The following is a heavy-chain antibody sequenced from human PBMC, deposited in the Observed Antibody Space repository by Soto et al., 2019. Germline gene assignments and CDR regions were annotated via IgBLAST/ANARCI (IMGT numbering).Heavy chain of an antibody. CDR2: IYPGDSDT. V-gene: IGHV5-51*01. J-gene: IGHJ5*02. CDR3: ARGPGYYDSSGYLIPVDP. CDR1: GYSFTSYW. Sequence: PGESLKISCKGSGYSFTSYWIGWVRQMPGKGLEWMGIIYPGDSDTRYSPSFQGQVTISADKSISTAYLQWSSLKASDTAMYYCARGPGYYDSSGYLIPVDPWGQGTLVTVSS. D-gene: IGHD3-22*01.